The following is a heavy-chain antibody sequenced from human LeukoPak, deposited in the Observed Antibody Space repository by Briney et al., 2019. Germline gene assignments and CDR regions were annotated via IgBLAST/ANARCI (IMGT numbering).Heavy chain of an antibody. CDR1: GYTFTDYY. CDR2: VDPEDGET. J-gene: IGHJ3*02. D-gene: IGHD2/OR15-2a*01. CDR3: ATVLLRGAFDI. V-gene: IGHV1-69-2*01. Sequence: GATVKISCKASGYTFTDYYMHWVQQAPGKGLEWMGRVDPEDGETIYAQKFQGRVTMTEDTSTDTAYMELSSLRSEDTAVYYCATVLLRGAFDIWGQGTMVTVSS.